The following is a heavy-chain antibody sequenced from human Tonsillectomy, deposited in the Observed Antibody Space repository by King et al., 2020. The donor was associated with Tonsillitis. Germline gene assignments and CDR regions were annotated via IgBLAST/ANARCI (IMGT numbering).Heavy chain of an antibody. Sequence: VQLVESGGGVVQPGRSLRLSCAASGFTFSSQALHWVRQAPGKGLEWVAVISYDGSYKYYADSVKGRFTISRDNSKNTLYLQMNSLRAEDTAVYYCATDSGRRSGYGMDVWGQGTTVTVSS. CDR2: ISYDGSYK. CDR3: ATDSGRRSGYGMDV. V-gene: IGHV3-30*04. J-gene: IGHJ6*02. D-gene: IGHD2-15*01. CDR1: GFTFSSQA.